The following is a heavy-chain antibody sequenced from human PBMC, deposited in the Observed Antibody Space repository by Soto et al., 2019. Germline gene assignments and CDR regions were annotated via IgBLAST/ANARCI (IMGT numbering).Heavy chain of an antibody. CDR2: VYPDDSDT. CDR3: ARRVHSNSPGGGLHV. CDR1: GYSIDIYW. Sequence: PGESLRISCNASGYSIDIYWIVWISQLPGKGLEWMGVVYPDDSDTIYSPSFQGQVTISVDKSISTAYLQWSSLKASDTALYYCARRVHSNSPGGGLHVWGQGTTVTVSS. D-gene: IGHD6-13*01. V-gene: IGHV5-51*01. J-gene: IGHJ6*02.